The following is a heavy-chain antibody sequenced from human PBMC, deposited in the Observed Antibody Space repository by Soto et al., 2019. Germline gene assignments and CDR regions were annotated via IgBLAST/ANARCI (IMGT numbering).Heavy chain of an antibody. J-gene: IGHJ4*02. CDR2: MSGSGGYT. Sequence: EVQLLESGGGLVQPGGSLRLSCAASGFTFSSYAMSWVRQAPGKGLEWVSTMSGSGGYTYYADSVEGRFAISRDNSKNTLYLESAGLRAEYTAVYCCRTFGFCTSTSCLGRKGGFWGQETLVTVSS. D-gene: IGHD2-2*03. V-gene: IGHV3-23*01. CDR3: RTFGFCTSTSCLGRKGGF. CDR1: GFTFSSYA.